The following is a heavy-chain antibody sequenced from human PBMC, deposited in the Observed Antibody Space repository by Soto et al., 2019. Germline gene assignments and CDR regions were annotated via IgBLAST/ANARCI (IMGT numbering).Heavy chain of an antibody. Sequence: PVEVSCKEYGYSIASYGISWVRQANGQVLEWMGGIIPIFGTANYAQKFQGRVTITADESTSTAYMELSSLRSEDTAVYYCAGRRDGYNAEYYYGMDVWGQGTTVTVFS. J-gene: IGHJ6*02. CDR1: GYSIASYG. CDR3: AGRRDGYNAEYYYGMDV. CDR2: IIPIFGTA. V-gene: IGHV1-69*01. D-gene: IGHD5-12*01.